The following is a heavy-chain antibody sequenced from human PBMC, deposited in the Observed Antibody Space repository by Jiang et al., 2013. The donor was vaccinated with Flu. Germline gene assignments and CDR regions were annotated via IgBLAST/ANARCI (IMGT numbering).Heavy chain of an antibody. CDR1: GFTFGRYW. V-gene: IGHV3-7*03. J-gene: IGHJ6*02. CDR3: AGDERVDWLIFSGHHGLDV. Sequence: QLLESGGGLVQPGGSLRLSCVASGFTFGRYWMSWVRQAPGKGLEWLANIKQDGSEKYYVDSVNGRFTISRDNTKNSVYLQMHSLRAEDTAVYYCAGDERVDWLIFSGHHGLDVWGQGTTVTVSS. D-gene: IGHD3-9*01. CDR2: IKQDGSEK.